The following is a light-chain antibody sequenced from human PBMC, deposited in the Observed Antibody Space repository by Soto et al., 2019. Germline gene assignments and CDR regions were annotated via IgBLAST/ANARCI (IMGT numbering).Light chain of an antibody. Sequence: QSALTQPASVSGSPGQSITISCTGTSSDVGSYNLVSWYQQHPGKAPKLMIYEVTKRPSGVSNRFSGSKSGNTASLTLSGRQAEDEADYYCCSYVGSSTLVFGGGTKVTVL. CDR3: CSYVGSSTLV. V-gene: IGLV2-23*02. CDR2: EVT. CDR1: SSDVGSYNL. J-gene: IGLJ2*01.